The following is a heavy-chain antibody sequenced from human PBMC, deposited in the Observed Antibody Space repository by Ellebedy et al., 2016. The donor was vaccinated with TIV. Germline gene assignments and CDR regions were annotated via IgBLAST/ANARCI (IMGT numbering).Heavy chain of an antibody. Sequence: PGGSLRLSCVASGFTFSNSWMSWVRQAPGKGLEWVANIKEDGSEQHFVDSVKGRFAISRENAKNSLSPQMNSLKAEDTAVYQCAGSGSDFDYWGQGTLVTVSP. J-gene: IGHJ4*02. CDR3: AGSGSDFDY. D-gene: IGHD6-25*01. CDR1: GFTFSNSW. CDR2: IKEDGSEQ. V-gene: IGHV3-7*04.